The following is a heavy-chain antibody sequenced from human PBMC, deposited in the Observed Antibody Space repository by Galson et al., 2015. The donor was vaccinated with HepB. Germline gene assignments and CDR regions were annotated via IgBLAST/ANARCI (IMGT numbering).Heavy chain of an antibody. J-gene: IGHJ5*02. CDR3: AKGMYYYDSSGYYENWFDP. Sequence: SLRLSCAASGFTFDDYAMHWVRQAPGKGLEWVSGISWNSGSIGYADSVKGRFTISRDNAKNSLYLQMNSLRAEDTALYYCAKGMYYYDSSGYYENWFDPWGQGTLVTVSS. V-gene: IGHV3-9*01. CDR2: ISWNSGSI. CDR1: GFTFDDYA. D-gene: IGHD3-22*01.